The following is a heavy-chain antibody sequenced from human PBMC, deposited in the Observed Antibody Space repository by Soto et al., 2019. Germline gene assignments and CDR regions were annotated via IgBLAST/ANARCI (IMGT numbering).Heavy chain of an antibody. CDR3: ASERYAYYDVWCGSRPCCCFGMDV. CDR1: GFTFSSYW. V-gene: IGHV3-7*01. D-gene: IGHD3-3*01. Sequence: EVQLVESGGGLVQPGGSLRLSCAASGFTFSSYWMTWVRQAPGKGLEWVANIKQDGSEKYYVDSVKGRFTISRDNAKKPLYRQMTRLRAEDTAEYYCASERYAYYDVWCGSRPCCCFGMDVWGQGTTVTVSS. CDR2: IKQDGSEK. J-gene: IGHJ6*02.